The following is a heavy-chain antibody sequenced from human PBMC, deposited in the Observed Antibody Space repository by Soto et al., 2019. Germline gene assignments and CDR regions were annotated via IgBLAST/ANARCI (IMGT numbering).Heavy chain of an antibody. D-gene: IGHD5-12*01. V-gene: IGHV1-69*01. CDR3: AREGSGYNF. Sequence: QVQLVQSRAELKKPGSSVKVSCKASGGTFSSFGISWVRQAPGQGLEWMGGIIPVFGRPNYAQRFRGRLTITADESTSTSYMELIDPGSEDTAVYYCAREGSGYNFWGQGTQVTVSS. CDR1: GGTFSSFG. CDR2: IIPVFGRP. J-gene: IGHJ1*01.